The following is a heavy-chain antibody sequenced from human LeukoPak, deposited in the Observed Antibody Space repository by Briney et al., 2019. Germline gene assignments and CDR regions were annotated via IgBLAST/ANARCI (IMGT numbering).Heavy chain of an antibody. CDR3: ARSYSYGSTPATMRNYYYYYYMDV. CDR1: GGSISSHY. J-gene: IGHJ6*03. CDR2: IYYSGST. Sequence: SETLSLTCTVSGGSISSHYWSWIRQPPGKGLEWIGYIYYSGSTNYNPSLKSRVTILVDTSKNQFSLKLSSVTAADTAVYYCARSYSYGSTPATMRNYYYYYYMDVWGKGTTVTVSS. V-gene: IGHV4-59*11. D-gene: IGHD5-18*01.